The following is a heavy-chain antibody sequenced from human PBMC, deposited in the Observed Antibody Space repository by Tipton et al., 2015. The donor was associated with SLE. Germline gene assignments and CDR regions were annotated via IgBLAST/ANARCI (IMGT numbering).Heavy chain of an antibody. CDR1: GLTFSYYA. CDR3: ARSYDTLTYYDYYMDV. J-gene: IGHJ6*03. V-gene: IGHV3-30*02. D-gene: IGHD3-9*01. Sequence: SLRLSCAASGLTFSYYAILWVRQAPGEGLEWVACIRADESVENYADSVKGRFTISRDNSKSTVYLQMNSLRAEDTAVYYCARSYDTLTYYDYYMDVWGKGTTVTVSS. CDR2: IRADESVE.